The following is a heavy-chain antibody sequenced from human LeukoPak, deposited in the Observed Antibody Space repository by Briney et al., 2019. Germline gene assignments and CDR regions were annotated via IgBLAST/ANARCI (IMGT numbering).Heavy chain of an antibody. CDR1: GYIFIDYY. CDR2: INPNSGGT. CDR3: ARGRTRSLEWLLHY. D-gene: IGHD3-3*01. V-gene: IGHV1-2*02. J-gene: IGHJ4*02. Sequence: ASMKVSCKASGYIFIDYYVHWVRQAPGQGLEWMGWINPNSGGTNYAQKFQGRVTMTRDTSISTAYMELSRLRSDDTAVYYCARGRTRSLEWLLHYWGQGTLVTVSS.